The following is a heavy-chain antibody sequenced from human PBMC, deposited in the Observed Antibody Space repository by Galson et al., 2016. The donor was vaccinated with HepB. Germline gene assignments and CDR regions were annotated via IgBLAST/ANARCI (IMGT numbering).Heavy chain of an antibody. CDR3: ARRSGVAATDYYYSYMDV. J-gene: IGHJ6*03. V-gene: IGHV5-10-1*01. D-gene: IGHD2-15*01. Sequence: QSGAEVKKPGESLRISCKGSGYSFTSYWITWVRQMPGKGLEWMGTIDPSDSYTNYSPSFQGHVTISADKSISTAYLQWSSLKASDTAMYYCARRSGVAATDYYYSYMDVWGKGTTVPVSS. CDR1: GYSFTSYW. CDR2: IDPSDSYT.